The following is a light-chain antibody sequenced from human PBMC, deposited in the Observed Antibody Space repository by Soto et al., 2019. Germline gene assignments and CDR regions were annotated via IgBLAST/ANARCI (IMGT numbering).Light chain of an antibody. J-gene: IGKJ3*01. Sequence: IVLTQSPGTLSLSPGEGVTLSCRASQSVSSGHLAWYQQKPGQAPRLLIYAASSRATGIPDRFSGSGSGTDFTLTISRLEPEDFAVYYYQQYGSSPLTFGPGTKVDIK. CDR3: QQYGSSPLT. CDR2: AAS. V-gene: IGKV3-20*01. CDR1: QSVSSGH.